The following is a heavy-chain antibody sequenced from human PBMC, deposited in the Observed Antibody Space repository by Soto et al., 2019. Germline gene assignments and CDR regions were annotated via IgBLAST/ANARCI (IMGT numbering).Heavy chain of an antibody. J-gene: IGHJ4*01. Sequence: SETLSLTCTFSGGSISSGGYYWSWIRQHPGKGLEWIGYIYYSGSTYYNPSLKSRVTISVDNAKNTLYLQMDSLRAEDTAVYYCVRAPEQRPIDFWGHGSLVTVSS. V-gene: IGHV4-30-4*08. CDR1: GGSISSGGYY. CDR2: IYYSGST. CDR3: VRAPEQRPIDF. D-gene: IGHD6-19*01.